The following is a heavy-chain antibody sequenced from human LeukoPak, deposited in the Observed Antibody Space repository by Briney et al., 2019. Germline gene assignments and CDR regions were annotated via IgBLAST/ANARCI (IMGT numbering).Heavy chain of an antibody. J-gene: IGHJ4*02. CDR1: GYTFTSYG. CDR2: ISAYNGNT. CDR3: ARDGPRRGYCSSTSCYPFDY. D-gene: IGHD2-2*01. Sequence: GASVKVSCKASGYTFTSYGISWVRQAPGQGLEWMGWISAYNGNTNYAQKLQGRVTMTTDTSTSTAYMELRSLRSDDTAVYYCARDGPRRGYCSSTSCYPFDYWGQGTLVTVSS. V-gene: IGHV1-18*01.